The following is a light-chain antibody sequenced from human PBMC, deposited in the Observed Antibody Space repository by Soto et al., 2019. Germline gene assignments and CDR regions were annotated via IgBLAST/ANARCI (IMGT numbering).Light chain of an antibody. J-gene: IGKJ1*01. CDR2: GAS. V-gene: IGKV3D-15*01. CDR1: QSVSSN. Sequence: EIVMTQSPATLSVSPVERATLSCRASQSVSSNLAWYQQKPGQAPRLLIYGASSRATGIPDRFSGSGSGTDFTLTISSLQPDDVATYYCQQYTCLWTFGPGTKVDI. CDR3: QQYTCLWT.